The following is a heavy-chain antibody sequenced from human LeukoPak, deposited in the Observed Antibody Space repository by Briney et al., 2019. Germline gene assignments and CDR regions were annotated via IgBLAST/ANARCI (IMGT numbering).Heavy chain of an antibody. Sequence: GGSLRLSCAASGFIFDDYTMHWVRQAPAKGLEWVSVISWDGGNSFYADSVKGRFTVSRDNNRKSLYLQMHSLRPEDTAFYYCAKARKRGYAYGSVDSWGRGTLVTVSS. V-gene: IGHV3-43*01. CDR3: AKARKRGYAYGSVDS. D-gene: IGHD5-18*01. J-gene: IGHJ4*02. CDR2: ISWDGGNS. CDR1: GFIFDDYT.